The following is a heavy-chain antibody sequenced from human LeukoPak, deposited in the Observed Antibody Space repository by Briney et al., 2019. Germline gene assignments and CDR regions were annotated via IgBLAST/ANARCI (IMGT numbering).Heavy chain of an antibody. D-gene: IGHD6-19*01. J-gene: IGHJ1*01. V-gene: IGHV4-39*07. CDR1: GGSISSSSYY. Sequence: SETLSLTCTVSGGSISSSSYYWGWIRQPPGKGLEWIGSIYYSGSTYYNPSLKSRVTISVDTSKNQFSLKLSSVTAADTAVYYCASYVYSSGWPTEYFQHWGQGTLVTVSS. CDR3: ASYVYSSGWPTEYFQH. CDR2: IYYSGST.